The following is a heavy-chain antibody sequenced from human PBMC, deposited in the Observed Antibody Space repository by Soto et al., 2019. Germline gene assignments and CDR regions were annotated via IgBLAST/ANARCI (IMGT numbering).Heavy chain of an antibody. CDR3: AKILSTVTSYYYGMDA. J-gene: IGHJ6*02. CDR2: ISGSGDKT. D-gene: IGHD4-17*01. CDR1: GSTFSTYP. Sequence: GRSLRLSCAASGSTFSTYPMAGVRQPPGKRLEAFSSISGSGDKTYYKDSVRGRFTIYRDNSRNTVDLQMDSLRPEDRAVDYCAKILSTVTSYYYGMDAWGQGTTVTVSS. V-gene: IGHV3-23*01.